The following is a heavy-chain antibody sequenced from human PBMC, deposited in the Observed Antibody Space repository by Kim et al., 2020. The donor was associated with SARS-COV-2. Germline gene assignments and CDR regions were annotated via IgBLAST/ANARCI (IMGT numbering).Heavy chain of an antibody. Sequence: GGSLRLSCTASGFTFGDYAMSWVRQAPGKGLEWVGFIRSKAYGGTTEYAASVKGRFTISRDDSKSIAYLQMNSPKTEDTAVYYCTRMTTVNYYYYYGMDVWGQGTTVTVSS. CDR1: GFTFGDYA. CDR3: TRMTTVNYYYYYGMDV. CDR2: IRSKAYGGTT. J-gene: IGHJ6*02. D-gene: IGHD4-4*01. V-gene: IGHV3-49*04.